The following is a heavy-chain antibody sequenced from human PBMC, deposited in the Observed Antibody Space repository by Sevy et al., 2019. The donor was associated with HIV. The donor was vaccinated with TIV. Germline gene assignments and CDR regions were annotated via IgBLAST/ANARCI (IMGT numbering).Heavy chain of an antibody. D-gene: IGHD4-17*01. J-gene: IGHJ3*01. CDR1: GFTFSRSG. V-gene: IGHV3-30*02. CDR3: AKMGSTTVTTSDAFDL. Sequence: GGSLRLSCAATGFTFSRSGMHWVRQAPGKGLEWVSFTRYDGTTKNYADSVKGRFTISRDNTKNTLYLQMTSLRADDTAVYYCAKMGSTTVTTSDAFDLWGQGTMVTVSS. CDR2: TRYDGTTK.